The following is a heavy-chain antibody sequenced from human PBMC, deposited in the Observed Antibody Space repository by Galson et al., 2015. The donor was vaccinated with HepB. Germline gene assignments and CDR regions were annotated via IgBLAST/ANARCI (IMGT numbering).Heavy chain of an antibody. CDR3: ARTGSSTTILRNSWFDP. Sequence: SLRLSCAASGFTFMSYSMNWVRQAPGKGLEWVSSITSGRDSIYYADSVKGRFTISRDNAKKSLLLQMNSLRVEDAADYYCARTGSSTTILRNSWFDPWGPGILVTVSS. D-gene: IGHD2-2*01. CDR2: ITSGRDSI. CDR1: GFTFMSYS. J-gene: IGHJ5*02. V-gene: IGHV3-21*01.